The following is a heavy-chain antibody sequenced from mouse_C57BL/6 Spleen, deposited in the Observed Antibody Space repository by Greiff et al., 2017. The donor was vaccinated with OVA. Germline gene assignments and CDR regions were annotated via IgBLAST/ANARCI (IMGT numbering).Heavy chain of an antibody. D-gene: IGHD1-1*01. CDR2: IWSGGST. V-gene: IGHV2-4*01. CDR3: AKSNYYGSRGWYFDV. J-gene: IGHJ1*03. CDR1: GFSLTSYG. Sequence: VKLVESGPGLVQPSQSLSITCTVSGFSLTSYGVHWVRQPPGKGLEWLGVIWSGGSTDYNAAFISRLSISKDNSKSQVFFKMNSLQADDTAIYYCAKSNYYGSRGWYFDVWGTGTTVTVSS.